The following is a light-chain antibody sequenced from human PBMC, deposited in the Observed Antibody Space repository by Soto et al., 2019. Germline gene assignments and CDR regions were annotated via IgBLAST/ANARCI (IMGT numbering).Light chain of an antibody. CDR3: AAWDGSLQSWV. J-gene: IGLJ3*02. Sequence: QSVLTQPPSASGTPGQRVTISCSGSSSNIGSHVVNWYQQVPGTAPKLLIYTNNQRPSGVPDRFSDSKSGTSAFLAISGLQSEDEADYYCAAWDGSLQSWVFGGGTKLTVL. V-gene: IGLV1-44*01. CDR1: SSNIGSHV. CDR2: TNN.